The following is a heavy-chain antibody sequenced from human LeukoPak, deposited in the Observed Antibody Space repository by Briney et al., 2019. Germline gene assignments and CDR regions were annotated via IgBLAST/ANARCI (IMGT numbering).Heavy chain of an antibody. CDR2: IKLDGSEQ. V-gene: IGHV3-7*01. CDR3: ASISSSLIDY. D-gene: IGHD6-6*01. CDR1: GFTFSSYG. Sequence: GGSLRLSCAASGFTFSSYGMSWVRQAPGKGLEWVANIKLDGSEQYYMDSVKGRFTISRDNAKNTLYLQMNSLRAEDTAVYYCASISSSLIDYWGQGTLVTVSS. J-gene: IGHJ4*02.